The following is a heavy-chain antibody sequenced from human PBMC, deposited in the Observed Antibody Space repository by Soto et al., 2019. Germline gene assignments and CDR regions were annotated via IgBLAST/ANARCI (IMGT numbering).Heavy chain of an antibody. D-gene: IGHD2-2*01. Sequence: ASVKVSCRASGYTFTGFYMHWVRQAPGQGLEWMGWINPDSGGTNYAQKFQGWVTMTRDTSISTAYMELSRLRSDDTALYYCAREGGYCSSTRCHSGAFDIGGHGTMV. CDR3: AREGGYCSSTRCHSGAFDI. V-gene: IGHV1-2*04. CDR2: INPDSGGT. CDR1: GYTFTGFY. J-gene: IGHJ3*02.